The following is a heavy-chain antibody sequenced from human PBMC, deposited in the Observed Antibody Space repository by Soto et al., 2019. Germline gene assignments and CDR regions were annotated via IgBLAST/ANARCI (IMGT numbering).Heavy chain of an antibody. Sequence: PSETLSLTCTVSGGSISSSSYYWGWIRQPPGKGLEWIGSIYYSGSTYYNPSLKSRVTISVGTSKNQFSLKLSSVTAADTAVYYCARLNYDSSGYYFGVYYYYYGMDVWGQGTTVTVSS. J-gene: IGHJ6*02. CDR3: ARLNYDSSGYYFGVYYYYYGMDV. CDR2: IYYSGST. V-gene: IGHV4-39*01. D-gene: IGHD3-22*01. CDR1: GGSISSSSYY.